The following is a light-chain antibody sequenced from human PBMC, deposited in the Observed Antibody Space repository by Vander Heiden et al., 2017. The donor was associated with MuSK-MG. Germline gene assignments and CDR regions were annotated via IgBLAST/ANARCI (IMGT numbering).Light chain of an antibody. Sequence: SYELTQPPSVSVSPGQTASLTCSGDKLGYKYACWYQQKPGQSPVLVIYKDRKRTAGIPERFSGSNSGNTATLTISGTQAMEEADYYCQAWDSSTGVVFGGGTKLTVL. CDR2: KDR. CDR3: QAWDSSTGVV. J-gene: IGLJ2*01. CDR1: KLGYKY. V-gene: IGLV3-1*01.